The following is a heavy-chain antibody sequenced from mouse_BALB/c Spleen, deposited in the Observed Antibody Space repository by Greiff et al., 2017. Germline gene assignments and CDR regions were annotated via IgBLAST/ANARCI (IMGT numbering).Heavy chain of an antibody. CDR1: GYTFTSYT. CDR3: ARSEMMITTGGFDY. Sequence: QVQLKESGAELARPGASVKMSCKASGYTFTSYTMHWVKQRPGQGLEWIGYINPSSGYTNYNQKFKDKATLTADKSSSTAYMQLSSLTSEDSAVYYCARSEMMITTGGFDYWGQGTTLTVSS. J-gene: IGHJ2*01. D-gene: IGHD2-4*01. V-gene: IGHV1-4*01. CDR2: INPSSGYT.